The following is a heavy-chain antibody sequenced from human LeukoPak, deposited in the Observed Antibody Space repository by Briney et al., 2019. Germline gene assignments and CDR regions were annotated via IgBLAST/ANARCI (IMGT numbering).Heavy chain of an antibody. J-gene: IGHJ4*02. D-gene: IGHD2-15*01. V-gene: IGHV3-30*04. Sequence: GGSLRLSCAASGFTFSSYAMHWVRQAPGKGLEWVAVISYDGSNKYYADSVKGRFTISRDNSKNTLYLQMNSLRAEDTAIYYCARGADIVVVVAATQYYFDYWGQGTLVTVSS. CDR1: GFTFSSYA. CDR3: ARGADIVVVVAATQYYFDY. CDR2: ISYDGSNK.